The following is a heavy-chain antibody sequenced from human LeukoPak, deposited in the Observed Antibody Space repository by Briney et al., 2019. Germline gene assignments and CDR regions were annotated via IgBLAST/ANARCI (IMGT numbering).Heavy chain of an antibody. D-gene: IGHD4-17*01. J-gene: IGHJ5*02. V-gene: IGHV1-2*02. CDR1: GYTFTGYY. CDR3: ARDTCDGVTCYNWFDP. Sequence: GASVKVSCKASGYTFTGYYMHWVRQAPGQGLEWMGWINPHSGDTNYAQKFQGRVTMTRDTSTSTAYMEVSRLRSDDTAVYYCARDTCDGVTCYNWFDPWGQGTLVTVSS. CDR2: INPHSGDT.